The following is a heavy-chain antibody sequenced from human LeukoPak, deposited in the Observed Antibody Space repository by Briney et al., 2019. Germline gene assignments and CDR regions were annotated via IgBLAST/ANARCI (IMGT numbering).Heavy chain of an antibody. CDR3: AKNRVETPYYYYYYMDV. D-gene: IGHD3-10*01. J-gene: IGHJ6*03. Sequence: PGGSLRLYCAASGFTFSSYGMHWVRQAPGKGLEWVTFIRYDGSEIYYADSVKGRFTISRDNSKNTLYLQMNSLRAEDTAVYYCAKNRVETPYYYYYYMDVWGKGTTVTVSS. V-gene: IGHV3-30*02. CDR1: GFTFSSYG. CDR2: IRYDGSEI.